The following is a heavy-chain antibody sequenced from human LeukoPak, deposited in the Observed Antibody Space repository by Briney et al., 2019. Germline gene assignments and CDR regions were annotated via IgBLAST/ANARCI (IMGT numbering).Heavy chain of an antibody. Sequence: SETLSLTCTVSGGSISSSSYYWGWIRQPPGKGLEWIGTIYYSGSTCYNPSLKSRVTIFVDTSKNQFSLKLTSVTAADTAVYYCASGGIAAAGFDYWGQGTLVTVSS. J-gene: IGHJ4*02. CDR1: GGSISSSSYY. V-gene: IGHV4-39*01. CDR2: IYYSGST. CDR3: ASGGIAAAGFDY. D-gene: IGHD6-13*01.